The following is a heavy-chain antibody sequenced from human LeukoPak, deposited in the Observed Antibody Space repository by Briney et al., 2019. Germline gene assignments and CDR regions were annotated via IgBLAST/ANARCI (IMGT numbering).Heavy chain of an antibody. CDR3: ARDRGGYNPFDY. J-gene: IGHJ4*02. Sequence: SETLSLTCTASGGSISSYYWSWIRQPAGKGLEWIGRIYTSGSTNYNPSLKSRVRMSADTSKNQFSLKLSSVTAADTAVYLCARDRGGYNPFDYGGPGTLVTVSS. CDR1: GGSISSYY. CDR2: IYTSGST. V-gene: IGHV4-4*07. D-gene: IGHD5-24*01.